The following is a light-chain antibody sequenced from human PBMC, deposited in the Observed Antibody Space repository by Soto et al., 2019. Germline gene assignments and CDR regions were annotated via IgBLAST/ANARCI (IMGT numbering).Light chain of an antibody. CDR3: QQYNNWPPLT. V-gene: IGKV3-15*01. J-gene: IGKJ4*01. Sequence: EIVMTQSPATLSVSPGERAPLSCRASQTVSSNLAWYQQKPGQAPILLIYVASTRATGIPASFSGSGSGTEFTLTISSLLSEDFAVYYCQQYNNWPPLTFGGGTKVDIK. CDR2: VAS. CDR1: QTVSSN.